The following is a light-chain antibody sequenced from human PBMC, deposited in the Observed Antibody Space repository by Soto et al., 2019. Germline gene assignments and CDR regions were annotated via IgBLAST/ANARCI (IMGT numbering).Light chain of an antibody. J-gene: IGKJ1*01. CDR1: QTVSTF. Sequence: EIVLTQSPDTLSLSPGERATLSCRASQTVSTFLAWYQQKPGQAPRLIVYDASKRAPGIPARFIGSGSGTDFTRTVSSLEPEDFALYYCQQRSGWPTFGQGTKVDIK. V-gene: IGKV3-11*01. CDR2: DAS. CDR3: QQRSGWPT.